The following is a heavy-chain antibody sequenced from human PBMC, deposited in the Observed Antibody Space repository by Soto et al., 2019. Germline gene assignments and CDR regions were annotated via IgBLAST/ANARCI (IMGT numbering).Heavy chain of an antibody. D-gene: IGHD6-19*01. V-gene: IGHV4-59*02. CDR2: IYYSGST. J-gene: IGHJ4*02. Sequence: QVQLQESGPGLVKPSETLSLTCTVSGGSVSGYYWSWIRQPPGKGLERIGYIYYSGSTNYNPSLKLRVTISVDTSKIQSSLKLSSVTVADTAVYYCARGRQWLDDWCPGTLVTVSS. CDR1: GGSVSGYY. CDR3: ARGRQWLDD.